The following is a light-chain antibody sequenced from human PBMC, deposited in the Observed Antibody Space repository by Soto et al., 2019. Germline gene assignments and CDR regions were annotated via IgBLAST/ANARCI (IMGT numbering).Light chain of an antibody. J-gene: IGLJ3*02. CDR3: CSYASGGTWV. CDR1: SDDVGSYNL. V-gene: IGLV2-23*01. CDR2: EGI. Sequence: QSALTQPASVSGSPGQSITVSCTGTSDDVGSYNLVSWYQHHPGKAPKIIIYEGIKRPSGVSSRFSGSTSGNTASLTSSGLQAEDEADYYGCSYASGGTWVFGGGTQLTVL.